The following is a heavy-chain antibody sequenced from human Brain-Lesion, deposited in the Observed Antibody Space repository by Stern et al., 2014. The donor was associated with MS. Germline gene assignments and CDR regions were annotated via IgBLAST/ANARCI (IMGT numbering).Heavy chain of an antibody. D-gene: IGHD3-9*01. CDR2: FTGSGGGT. V-gene: IGHV3-23*04. J-gene: IGHJ4*02. CDR3: AKATYFDILTEISAYPDLDY. CDR1: GFTFNSYA. Sequence: EVQLVESGGGLVQPGGSLRLSCAASGFTFNSYAMSWVRQAPGKGLEWVANFTGSGGGTYYAQFVKGRFTISTHTSTNSLYMQVYSLRSKDTAVYYCAKATYFDILTEISAYPDLDYWGQGTLITVSS.